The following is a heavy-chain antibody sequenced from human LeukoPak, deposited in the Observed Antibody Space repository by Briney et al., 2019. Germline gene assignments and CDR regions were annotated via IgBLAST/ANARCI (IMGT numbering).Heavy chain of an antibody. J-gene: IGHJ4*02. CDR1: GFTVSSNY. V-gene: IGHV3-53*01. Sequence: PGGSLRLSCAASGFTVSSNYMSWVRQAPGKGLEWVSVIYSGGSTYYADSVKGRFTISRDNSKNTLYLQMNSLRAVDTAVYYCARDSGGGNSGFDYWGQGTLVTVSS. CDR2: IYSGGST. D-gene: IGHD4-23*01. CDR3: ARDSGGGNSGFDY.